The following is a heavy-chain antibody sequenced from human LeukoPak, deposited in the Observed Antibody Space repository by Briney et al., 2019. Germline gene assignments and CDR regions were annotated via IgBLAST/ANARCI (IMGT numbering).Heavy chain of an antibody. J-gene: IGHJ4*02. D-gene: IGHD6-6*01. CDR3: ARQGRYSSSYY. Sequence: SETLSLTCAVSGYSISSGYYWGWIRQPPGKGLEWIGSIYHSGSTYYNPSLKSRVTISVDTSKNQFSLKLSSVTAADTAVYYCARQGRYSSSYYWGQGTLVTVSS. CDR2: IYHSGST. V-gene: IGHV4-38-2*01. CDR1: GYSISSGYY.